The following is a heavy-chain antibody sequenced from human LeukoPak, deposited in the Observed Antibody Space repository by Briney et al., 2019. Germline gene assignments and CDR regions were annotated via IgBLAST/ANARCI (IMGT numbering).Heavy chain of an antibody. D-gene: IGHD3-9*01. CDR1: GYTFTSYD. V-gene: IGHV1-8*01. CDR2: MNATSGKT. Sequence: AAVKVSCKASGYTFTSYDINWVRQAPGQGLDWMGWMNATSGKTGQAQKFQGRITMTRDTSISTAYMELSSLRPEDTAVYYCAKYKSGDYFDAGKRYYFDQWGQGTPVTVSS. J-gene: IGHJ4*02. CDR3: AKYKSGDYFDAGKRYYFDQ.